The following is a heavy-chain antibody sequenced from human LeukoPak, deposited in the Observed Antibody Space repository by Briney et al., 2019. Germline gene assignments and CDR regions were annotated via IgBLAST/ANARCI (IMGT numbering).Heavy chain of an antibody. V-gene: IGHV4-38-2*02. CDR2: IYHSGST. D-gene: IGHD3-22*01. J-gene: IGHJ6*02. CDR1: GGSISSGYY. CDR3: ARTVVADKKNIGYYYYGMDV. Sequence: SETLSLTCTVSGGSISSGYYWGWIRQPPGKGLEWIGSIYHSGSTYYNPSLKSRVTISVDTSKNQFSLKLSFVTTADTAVYYCARTVVADKKNIGYYYYGMDVWGQGTTVTVSS.